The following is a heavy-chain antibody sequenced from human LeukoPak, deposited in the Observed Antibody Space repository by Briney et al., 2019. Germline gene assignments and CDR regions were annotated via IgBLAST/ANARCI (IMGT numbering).Heavy chain of an antibody. Sequence: PGGSLRLSCAASGFTFSSYAMSWVRQAPGKGLEWVSGISWNSGSIGYADSVKGRFTISRDNAKNSLYLQMNSLRAEDMALYYCAKVSGHYYFDYWGQGTLVTASS. J-gene: IGHJ4*02. CDR2: ISWNSGSI. D-gene: IGHD6-25*01. V-gene: IGHV3-9*03. CDR1: GFTFSSYA. CDR3: AKVSGHYYFDY.